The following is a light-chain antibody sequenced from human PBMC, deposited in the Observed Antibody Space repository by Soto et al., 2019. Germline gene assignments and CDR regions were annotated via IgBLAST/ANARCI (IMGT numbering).Light chain of an antibody. Sequence: IVLTQSPGTLSLSPGDRATLSCRASQSVGTLYLAWYQQKPGQAPRLLISATSTRATGIPDRFSGSASGTDFTLTISSLQSEDFAVYYCQQYNNWPPLTFGGGTKVEIK. V-gene: IGKV3D-15*01. CDR1: QSVGTLY. CDR2: ATS. J-gene: IGKJ4*01. CDR3: QQYNNWPPLT.